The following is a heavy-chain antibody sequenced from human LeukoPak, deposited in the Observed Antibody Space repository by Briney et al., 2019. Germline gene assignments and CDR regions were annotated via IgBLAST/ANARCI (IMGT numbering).Heavy chain of an antibody. V-gene: IGHV4-39*07. CDR3: AREVRAPYGDYADY. D-gene: IGHD4-17*01. Sequence: SETLSLTCTVSGGSISSSAYYWGWIRQPPGKGLEWIGSISYSGSTNYNPSLKSRVTISVDKSKNQFSLKLSSVTAADTAVYYCAREVRAPYGDYADYWGQGTLVTVSS. CDR1: GGSISSSAYY. J-gene: IGHJ4*02. CDR2: ISYSGST.